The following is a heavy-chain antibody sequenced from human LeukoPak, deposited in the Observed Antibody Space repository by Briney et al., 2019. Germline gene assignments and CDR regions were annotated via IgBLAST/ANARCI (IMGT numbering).Heavy chain of an antibody. CDR1: GGFISSYY. Sequence: SETLSLTCPVSGGFISSYYWSWLRQPAGKGLEGIGYIYYSGTTNYNPSLKSRVTISVDTSKNQFYLKLSSVTAADTAVYYCARGVYIAAAQYGYRGQGTLVTVSS. V-gene: IGHV4-59*01. J-gene: IGHJ4*02. D-gene: IGHD6-13*01. CDR3: ARGVYIAAAQYGY. CDR2: IYYSGTT.